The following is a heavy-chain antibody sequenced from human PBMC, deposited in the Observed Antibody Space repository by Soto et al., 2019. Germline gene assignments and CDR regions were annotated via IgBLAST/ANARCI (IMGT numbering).Heavy chain of an antibody. V-gene: IGHV1-69*01. CDR2: IIPILGTA. CDR1: GGSFSSFS. J-gene: IGHJ4*02. CDR3: TSVDSNGYFPQNHY. Sequence: QVILAQSGAEVKKPGSSVKVSCKVSGGSFSSFSINWVRQAPGQRFEWMGGIIPILGTANFTQKFQDRVTFTADESTATAYMTLSSLTSEDTAFYYCTSVDSNGYFPQNHYWGPGTQVTVSS. D-gene: IGHD3-22*01.